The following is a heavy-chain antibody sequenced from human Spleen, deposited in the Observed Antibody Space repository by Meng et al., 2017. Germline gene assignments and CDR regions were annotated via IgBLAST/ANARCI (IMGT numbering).Heavy chain of an antibody. CDR3: ARSPIDKYDLSALPLDY. D-gene: IGHD3-16*01. J-gene: IGHJ4*02. CDR2: IKQDGSEK. CDR1: GFTFSSYW. V-gene: IGHV3-7*01. Sequence: GGSLRLSCAASGFTFSSYWMSWVRQAPGKGLEWVANIKQDGSEKYYVDSVKGRFTISRDNSKNTVFLQINSLRVEDTAVYYCARSPIDKYDLSALPLDYWGQGTLVTVSS.